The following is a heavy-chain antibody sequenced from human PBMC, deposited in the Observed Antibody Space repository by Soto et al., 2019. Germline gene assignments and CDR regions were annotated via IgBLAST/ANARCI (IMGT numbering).Heavy chain of an antibody. V-gene: IGHV2-70*01. CDR1: GFSLSTSGMC. J-gene: IGHJ4*02. D-gene: IGHD6-19*01. CDR3: ARIGASGWSWGYDY. Sequence: SGPTLVNPTQTLTLTCTFSGFSLSTSGMCVSWIRQPPGKALEWLALIDWNDVKYYSTSLKTRLTISKDTSKNQVVLTMTNMDPVDTATYYCARIGASGWSWGYDYWGQGNLVTVSS. CDR2: IDWNDVK.